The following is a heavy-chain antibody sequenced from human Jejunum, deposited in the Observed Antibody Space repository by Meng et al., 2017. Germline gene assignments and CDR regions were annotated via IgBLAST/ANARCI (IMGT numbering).Heavy chain of an antibody. Sequence: VKLHWRRAVLLKPSETLSLTCAVYGGSISDYYWTWIRQPPGKVLEWIGEINDNGSTNYNPSLNLLVTISVDSSKSQFYLRVSSATAADSAVYFCARGNEYSNYGGDVWGQGTLVTVSS. J-gene: IGHJ4*02. CDR2: INDNGST. V-gene: IGHV4-34*01. CDR3: ARGNEYSNYGGDV. CDR1: GGSISDYY. D-gene: IGHD4-11*01.